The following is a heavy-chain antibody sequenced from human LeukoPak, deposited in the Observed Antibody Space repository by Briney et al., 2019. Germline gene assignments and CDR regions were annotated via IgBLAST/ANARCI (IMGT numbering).Heavy chain of an antibody. J-gene: IGHJ4*02. CDR1: GGTSSSYA. CDR2: IIPIFGTA. Sequence: SVKVSCKASGGTSSSYAISWVRQAPGQGREWMGGIIPIFGTANYAQKFQGRVTITADESTSTAYMELSSLRSEDTAVYYCARDILYPTISASFDYWGQGTLVTVSS. CDR3: ARDILYPTISASFDY. V-gene: IGHV1-69*13. D-gene: IGHD2-21*01.